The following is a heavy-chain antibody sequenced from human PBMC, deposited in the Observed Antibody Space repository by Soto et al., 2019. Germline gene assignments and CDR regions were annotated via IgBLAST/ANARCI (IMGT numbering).Heavy chain of an antibody. V-gene: IGHV3-21*01. CDR1: GFTFSSYS. CDR3: ARGGVVVVAATNDAFDI. Sequence: GSLRLSCAASGFTFSSYSVNWVRHAPVKGLEWVSSISSSSSYIYYADSVKGRFTISRDNAKNSLYLQMNSLRAEDTAVYYCARGGVVVVAATNDAFDIWGQGTMVTVSS. D-gene: IGHD2-15*01. J-gene: IGHJ3*02. CDR2: ISSSSSYI.